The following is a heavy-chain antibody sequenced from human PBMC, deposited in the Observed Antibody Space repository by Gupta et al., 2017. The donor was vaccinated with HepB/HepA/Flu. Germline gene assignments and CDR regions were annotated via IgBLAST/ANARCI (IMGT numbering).Heavy chain of an antibody. CDR3: AREQQLAYYFDY. J-gene: IGHJ4*02. Sequence: EVQLVESGGGVVRPGGSLRLSCAASGFPFDDYGMSWVRQAPGKGMEWVSGINWNGGSTGYEDYVKGRFTISRDNAKNSVYLQMNSLRAEDTALYYCAREQQLAYYFDYWGQGTLVTVSS. CDR2: INWNGGST. V-gene: IGHV3-20*04. D-gene: IGHD6-13*01. CDR1: GFPFDDYG.